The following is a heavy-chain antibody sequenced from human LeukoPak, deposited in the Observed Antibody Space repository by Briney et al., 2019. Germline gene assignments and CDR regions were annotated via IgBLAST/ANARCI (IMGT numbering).Heavy chain of an antibody. CDR2: TYYRSKWYS. Sequence: SQTLSLTFAISGDSVSSNTAAWNWIRQSPSRGLEWLGRTYYRSKWYSDYGVFVRSRITINPDTSKNQFSLKLSSVTAADTAVYYCARGRYRWIGAAAAYMDVWGKGTTVTVSS. CDR3: ARGRYRWIGAAAAYMDV. J-gene: IGHJ6*03. CDR1: GDSVSSNTAA. V-gene: IGHV6-1*01. D-gene: IGHD6-13*01.